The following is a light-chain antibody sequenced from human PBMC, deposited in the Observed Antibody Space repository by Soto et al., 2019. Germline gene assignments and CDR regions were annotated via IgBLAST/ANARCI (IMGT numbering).Light chain of an antibody. Sequence: EIVLTQSPGTLSLSPGERATLSCRATQTVSRTFLAWYQQKPGQAPKLLIYGTSTRATGIPDRFSGSGSGTDFTLTISRLEPEDFAVYYCQQRNNWPPVTFGGGTKVEIK. J-gene: IGKJ4*01. CDR3: QQRNNWPPVT. CDR2: GTS. CDR1: QTVSRTF. V-gene: IGKV3D-20*02.